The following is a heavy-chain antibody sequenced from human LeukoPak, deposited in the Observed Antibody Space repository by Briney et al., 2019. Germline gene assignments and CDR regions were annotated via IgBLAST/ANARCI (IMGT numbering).Heavy chain of an antibody. J-gene: IGHJ4*02. Sequence: PGGSLRLSCEASGFTFSQYGMHWVRQAPGKGLDWVSSIQYDENKKSYSASVKGRFTVSRDNSKNTLYLQMNSLRAEDTAVYYCAKVTSSWNYFDYWGQGAPVTVSS. CDR1: GFTFSQYG. D-gene: IGHD6-13*01. CDR2: IQYDENKK. CDR3: AKVTSSWNYFDY. V-gene: IGHV3-30*02.